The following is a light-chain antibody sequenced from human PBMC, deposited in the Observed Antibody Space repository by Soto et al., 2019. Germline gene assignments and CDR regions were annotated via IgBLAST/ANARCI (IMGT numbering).Light chain of an antibody. V-gene: IGKV3-20*01. J-gene: IGKJ2*01. CDR2: GAS. Sequence: EIVLTQSPATLSLSPGERATLSCRASQSVSSNYLAWYQQKPGQAPRLLIYGASSRVTGIPDRFSGSGSGTDFALTISRLEPEDFAVFYCQQYSSSPYTFGQGTKLEIK. CDR3: QQYSSSPYT. CDR1: QSVSSNY.